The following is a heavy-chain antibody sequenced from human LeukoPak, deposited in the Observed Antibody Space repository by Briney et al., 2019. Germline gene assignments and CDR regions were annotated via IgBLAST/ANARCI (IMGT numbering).Heavy chain of an antibody. CDR1: GGSFSGYY. V-gene: IGHV4-34*01. D-gene: IGHD6-19*01. CDR2: INHSGST. CDR3: ARSGWVMPFDY. Sequence: SETLSLTCAVYGGSFSGYYWSWIRQPPGEGLEWIGEINHSGSTNYNPSLKSRVTISVDTSKNQFSLKLSSVTAADTAVYYCARSGWVMPFDYWGQGTLVTVSS. J-gene: IGHJ4*02.